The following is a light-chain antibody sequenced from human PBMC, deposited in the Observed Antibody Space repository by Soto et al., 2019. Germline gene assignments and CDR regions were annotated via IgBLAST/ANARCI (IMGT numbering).Light chain of an antibody. Sequence: DIQMTQSPSTLSASVGDRVTITCRASQSISSWLAWYQQKPGMAPKLLIYQAYSLESGVPSRFSGSGSGTAFTLSIRSLQHKDFASYYCHQYYTYRTFGQGTKVDI. CDR3: HQYYTYRT. V-gene: IGKV1-5*03. CDR1: QSISSW. J-gene: IGKJ1*01. CDR2: QAY.